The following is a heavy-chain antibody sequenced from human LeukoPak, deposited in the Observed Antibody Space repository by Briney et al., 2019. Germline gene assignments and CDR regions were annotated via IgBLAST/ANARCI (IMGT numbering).Heavy chain of an antibody. CDR3: ARVAGTGTSYYYYMDV. J-gene: IGHJ6*03. D-gene: IGHD1/OR15-1a*01. Sequence: PGGSLRLSCAASGFTFDDYGMSWVRQAPGKRLEWVSGINWNGGSTGYANSVKGRFTISRDNAKNSLYLQMNSLRAEDTALYYCARVAGTGTSYYYYMDVWGKGTTVTVSS. CDR2: INWNGGST. CDR1: GFTFDDYG. V-gene: IGHV3-20*04.